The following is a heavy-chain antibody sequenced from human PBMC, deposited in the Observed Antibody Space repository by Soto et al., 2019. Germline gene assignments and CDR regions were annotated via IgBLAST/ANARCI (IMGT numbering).Heavy chain of an antibody. Sequence: QVQVVESGGGVVQPGRSLRLSCAASEFAFSDFGMHWVRQAPGKGLEWVAVIWHDGKNKDYADYAKGRFTISRDNSRNILYLEMNSLRVEDTAVYYCARDPGQDEAMDYWGQGTLVTVSS. CDR1: EFAFSDFG. CDR2: IWHDGKNK. J-gene: IGHJ4*02. V-gene: IGHV3-33*01. CDR3: ARDPGQDEAMDY.